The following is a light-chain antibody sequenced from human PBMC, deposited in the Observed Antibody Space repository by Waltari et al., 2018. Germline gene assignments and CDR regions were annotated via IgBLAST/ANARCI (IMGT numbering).Light chain of an antibody. CDR1: SSNVGRYDL. V-gene: IGLV2-23*02. Sequence: QSALTQPASVSGSPGQSITISCTATSSNVGRYDLVSWYQQHPGSAPTLIIYEVRKRPSGVSNRFSGSKSGNTASLTISGLQAEDEADYYCCSYVGDDSLIFVGGTKLTVL. CDR3: CSYVGDDSLI. CDR2: EVR. J-gene: IGLJ2*01.